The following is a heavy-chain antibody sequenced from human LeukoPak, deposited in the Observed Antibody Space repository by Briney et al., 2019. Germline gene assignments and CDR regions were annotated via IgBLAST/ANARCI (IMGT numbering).Heavy chain of an antibody. CDR3: ARDPEDSSADAFDI. CDR2: IYSGGST. J-gene: IGHJ3*02. Sequence: PGGSLRLSCAASGFTVSSNYMSWVRQAPGKGLEWVSVIYSGGSTYYADSVKGRFTISRDNSKNTLYLQMNSLRAEDTAVYYCARDPEDSSADAFDIWGQGTMVTVSS. CDR1: GFTVSSNY. V-gene: IGHV3-66*01. D-gene: IGHD3-22*01.